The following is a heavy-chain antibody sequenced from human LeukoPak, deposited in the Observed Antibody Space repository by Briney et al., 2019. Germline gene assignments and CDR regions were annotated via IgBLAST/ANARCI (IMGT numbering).Heavy chain of an antibody. J-gene: IGHJ4*02. CDR3: ATDTRFDY. CDR2: IRYDGSNK. Sequence: GGSLRLSCAASGFIFSSYGVEWVRQAPGKGLEWVAFIRYDGSNKYYADSVKGRVTISRDNSKNTLYLQMNSLRTEDTAIYYCATDTRFDYWGQGTLVTVSS. D-gene: IGHD2-2*02. CDR1: GFIFSSYG. V-gene: IGHV3-30*02.